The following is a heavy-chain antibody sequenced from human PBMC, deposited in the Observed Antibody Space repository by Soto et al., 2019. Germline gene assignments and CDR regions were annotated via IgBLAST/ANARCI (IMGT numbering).Heavy chain of an antibody. J-gene: IGHJ6*02. Sequence: QVQLQESGPGLVKPSQTLSLTCTVSGGSISSGGYYWIWIRQHPGKGLEWIGYIYYSGSTYYNPSLKSRVTISVDTSKNQFSLKLSSVTAADTAVYYCARGGAYCSGDCYVDVWGQGTTVTVSS. CDR2: IYYSGST. V-gene: IGHV4-31*03. CDR3: ARGGAYCSGDCYVDV. CDR1: GGSISSGGYY. D-gene: IGHD2-21*02.